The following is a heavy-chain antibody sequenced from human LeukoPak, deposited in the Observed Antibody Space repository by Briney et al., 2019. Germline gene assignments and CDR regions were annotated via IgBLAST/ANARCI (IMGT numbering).Heavy chain of an antibody. Sequence: GGSLRLSCAASGFIFSSHGMNWVRQAPGKGLEWVSGISPSGDITYYVDSVKGRFTISRDNAKKSLYLQMNSLRAEDTAVYYCARDDGGNFNDAFDIWGQGTMVTVSS. CDR3: ARDDGGNFNDAFDI. V-gene: IGHV3-21*01. J-gene: IGHJ3*02. CDR2: ISPSGDIT. CDR1: GFIFSSHG. D-gene: IGHD4-23*01.